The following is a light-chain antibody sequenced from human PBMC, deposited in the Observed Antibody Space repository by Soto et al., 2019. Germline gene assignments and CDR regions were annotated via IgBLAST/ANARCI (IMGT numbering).Light chain of an antibody. CDR3: QQYENLPT. CDR2: DAS. CDR1: QNINNY. V-gene: IGKV1-33*01. Sequence: DIHMTQSPSSLSSSLGDRGTITFQASQNINNYLNWYQQKPGRAPKLLIYDASNLEAGVPSRFRGSGSGTDFTFTISRLQPEDIATYYCQQYENLPTFGQGTRLEI. J-gene: IGKJ5*01.